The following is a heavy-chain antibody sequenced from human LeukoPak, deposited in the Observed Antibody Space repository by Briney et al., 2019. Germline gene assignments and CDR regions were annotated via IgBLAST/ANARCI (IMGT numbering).Heavy chain of an antibody. Sequence: GGSLRLSCAASGFTFSSYAMSWVRQAPGKGLEWVSGISGSGGSTYYADSVKGRFTISRDNSKNTLYLQMNSLRAEDTAVYYCAKARGSYSGYYFDYWGQGTLVTVSS. D-gene: IGHD1-26*01. CDR3: AKARGSYSGYYFDY. CDR1: GFTFSSYA. J-gene: IGHJ4*02. CDR2: ISGSGGST. V-gene: IGHV3-23*01.